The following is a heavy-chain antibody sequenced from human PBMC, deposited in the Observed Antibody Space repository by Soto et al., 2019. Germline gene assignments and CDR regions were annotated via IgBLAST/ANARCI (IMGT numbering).Heavy chain of an antibody. CDR2: INPGNGNT. V-gene: IGHV1-3*01. D-gene: IGHD3-10*01. CDR3: ARAVARGVKTIYYYYGMDV. J-gene: IGHJ6*02. Sequence: ASVKVSCKAAGYTFSNFAMHWVRQAPGQRLEWMGWINPGNGNTKYSQTFQGRVTITRDTSASTAYMELSSLRSEDTAVYYCARAVARGVKTIYYYYGMDVWGQGTTVTVSS. CDR1: GYTFSNFA.